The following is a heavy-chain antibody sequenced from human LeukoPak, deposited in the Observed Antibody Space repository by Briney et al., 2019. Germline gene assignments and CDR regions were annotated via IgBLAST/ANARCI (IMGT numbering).Heavy chain of an antibody. D-gene: IGHD3-22*01. CDR1: GFTFSSYA. Sequence: GGSLRLSCAASGFTFSSYAMHWVRQAPGKGLEWVAVISYDGSNKYYADSVKGRFTISRDNSKNTLYLQMNSLRAEDTAVYYCARERGMIVRYFDYWGQGTLVTDSS. J-gene: IGHJ4*02. V-gene: IGHV3-30-3*01. CDR3: ARERGMIVRYFDY. CDR2: ISYDGSNK.